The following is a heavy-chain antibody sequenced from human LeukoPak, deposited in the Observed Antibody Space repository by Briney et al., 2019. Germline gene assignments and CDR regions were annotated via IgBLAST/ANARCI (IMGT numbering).Heavy chain of an antibody. D-gene: IGHD1-26*01. V-gene: IGHV3-21*04. CDR1: GFTFSSYS. Sequence: GGSLRLSCAASGFTFSSYSMNWVRQAPGKGLEWVSSISSSSYIYYADSVKGRFTISRDNSKNTLYLQMNSLRAEDTAVYYCAKDGSGSYYYYYYMDVWGKGTTVTISS. J-gene: IGHJ6*03. CDR2: ISSSSYI. CDR3: AKDGSGSYYYYYYMDV.